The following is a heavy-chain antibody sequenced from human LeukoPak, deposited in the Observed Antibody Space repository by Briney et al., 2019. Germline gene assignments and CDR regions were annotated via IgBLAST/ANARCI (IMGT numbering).Heavy chain of an antibody. Sequence: GGSLRLSCAASGFTFGSPWMHWVRHAPGKGLVWVSRINSDGSATAYADSVKGRFTISRDNAENTLYLQMNSLRAEDTAVYYCARGTAGYHSSYFDYWGQGTLVTAST. CDR3: ARGTAGYHSSYFDY. CDR2: INSDGSAT. D-gene: IGHD3-16*02. J-gene: IGHJ4*02. V-gene: IGHV3-74*01. CDR1: GFTFGSPW.